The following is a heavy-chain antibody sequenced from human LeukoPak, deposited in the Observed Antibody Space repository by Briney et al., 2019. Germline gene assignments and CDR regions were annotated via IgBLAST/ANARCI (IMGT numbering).Heavy chain of an antibody. CDR2: ITSSSSYI. D-gene: IGHD2-15*01. CDR1: GFTFSSYN. V-gene: IGHV3-21*04. CDR3: ARPLRAAVNAFDI. J-gene: IGHJ3*02. Sequence: GGSLRLSCAASGFTFSSYNMNWVRQAPGKGPEWVSSITSSSSYIYYADSVKGRFTISRDNAKNSLYLQMDSLRAEDTALYYCARPLRAAVNAFDIWGLGAMVTVSS.